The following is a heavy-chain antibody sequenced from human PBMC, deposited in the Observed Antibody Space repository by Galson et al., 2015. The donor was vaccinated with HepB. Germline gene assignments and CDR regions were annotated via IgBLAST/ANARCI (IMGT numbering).Heavy chain of an antibody. V-gene: IGHV1-69*02. Sequence: SVKVSCKASGGTFSSYTISWVRQAPGQGLEWMGRIIPILGIANYAQKFQGRVTITADKSTSTAYMELSSLGSEDTAVYYCARVAIVGAFDIWGQGTMVTVSS. J-gene: IGHJ3*02. CDR3: ARVAIVGAFDI. CDR1: GGTFSSYT. D-gene: IGHD1-26*01. CDR2: IIPILGIA.